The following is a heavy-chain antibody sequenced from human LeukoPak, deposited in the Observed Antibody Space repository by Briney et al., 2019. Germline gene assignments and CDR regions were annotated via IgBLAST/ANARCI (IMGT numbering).Heavy chain of an antibody. Sequence: GGSLRLSCATSGFTFSAYSMNWVRQAPGKGLEWVSSISGSSIYINYADSVKGRFTISSDNAKNSLYLQMNSLRAEDTAVYYCATDTYGDFPSDYWGQGTLVTVCS. D-gene: IGHD4-17*01. CDR3: ATDTYGDFPSDY. CDR2: ISGSSIYI. J-gene: IGHJ4*02. CDR1: GFTFSAYS. V-gene: IGHV3-21*01.